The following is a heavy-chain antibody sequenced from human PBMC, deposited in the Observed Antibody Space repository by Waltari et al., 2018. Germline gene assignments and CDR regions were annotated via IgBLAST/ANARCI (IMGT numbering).Heavy chain of an antibody. V-gene: IGHV3-33*01. CDR1: GFTFSSYG. D-gene: IGHD3-10*01. CDR3: ARERLLNYYGSGSYYKTRHYYYGMDV. CDR2: IWYDGSNK. J-gene: IGHJ6*02. Sequence: VQLVESGGGVVQPGRSLRLSCAASGFTFSSYGMHWVRQAPGKGLEWVAVIWYDGSNKCYSESGDGRFAISRYNSKNTLYLQRNSRRAEDTAVYYCARERLLNYYGSGSYYKTRHYYYGMDVWGQGTTVTVSS.